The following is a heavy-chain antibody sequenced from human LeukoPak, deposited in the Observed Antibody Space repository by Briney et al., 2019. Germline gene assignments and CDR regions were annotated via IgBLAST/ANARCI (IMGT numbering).Heavy chain of an antibody. CDR1: GGTFGSYA. V-gene: IGHV1-69*05. J-gene: IGHJ4*02. Sequence: SVKVSCKASGGTFGSYAISWVRQAPGQGLEWMGRIIPIFGTAIYAQKFQGRVTITTDESTSTAYMELSSLRSEDTAVYYCARDMVAAALDYWGQGTLVTVSS. CDR2: IIPIFGTA. D-gene: IGHD6-13*01. CDR3: ARDMVAAALDY.